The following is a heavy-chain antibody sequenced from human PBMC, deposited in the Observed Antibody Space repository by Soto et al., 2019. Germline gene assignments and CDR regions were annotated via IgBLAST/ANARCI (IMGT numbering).Heavy chain of an antibody. V-gene: IGHV3-23*01. J-gene: IGHJ6*02. CDR2: IGGSGGST. CDR1: GFTFSSYA. CDR3: AKVNSIFGVESYYYGMDV. D-gene: IGHD3-3*01. Sequence: PGGSLRLSCAAPGFTFSSYAMTWVRQAPGKGLDWVSSIGGSGGSTYYADSVEGRFTISRDNSKNTLYVQMNGLRTEDTAVYYCAKVNSIFGVESYYYGMDVWGQGTTVT.